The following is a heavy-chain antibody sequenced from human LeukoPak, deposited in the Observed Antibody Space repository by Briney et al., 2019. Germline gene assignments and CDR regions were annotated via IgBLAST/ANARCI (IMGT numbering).Heavy chain of an antibody. Sequence: ASVKVSCKASGYTFSNFDINWVRQATGQGLEWMGWMSPKSGDRGYAQKFQGRVTITADESTSTAYMELSSLRSEDTAVYYCARHQYYDFWSGYLYYWGQGTLVTVSS. D-gene: IGHD3-3*01. V-gene: IGHV1-8*01. CDR2: MSPKSGDR. CDR1: GYTFSNFD. CDR3: ARHQYYDFWSGYLYY. J-gene: IGHJ4*02.